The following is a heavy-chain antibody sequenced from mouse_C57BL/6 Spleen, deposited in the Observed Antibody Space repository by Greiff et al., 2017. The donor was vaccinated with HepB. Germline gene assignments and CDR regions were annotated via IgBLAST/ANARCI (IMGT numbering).Heavy chain of an antibody. Sequence: VQLQQSGPELVKPGASVKIPCKASGYTFTDYNMDWVKQSHGKSLEWIGDINPNNGGTSYNQKFKGKATLTVDKSSSTAYMELRSLTSEDTAVYYCARGEKGSGYGNSFAYWGQGTLVTVSA. CDR1: GYTFTDYN. V-gene: IGHV1-18*01. D-gene: IGHD2-1*01. CDR3: ARGEKGSGYGNSFAY. CDR2: INPNNGGT. J-gene: IGHJ3*01.